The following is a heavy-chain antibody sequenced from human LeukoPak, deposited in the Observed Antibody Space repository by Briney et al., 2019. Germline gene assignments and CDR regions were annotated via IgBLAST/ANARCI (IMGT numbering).Heavy chain of an antibody. D-gene: IGHD3-22*01. CDR3: ARGTPIYDSSGYCLDY. CDR2: IYSGGNT. V-gene: IGHV3-53*01. Sequence: PGVSLRLSCAASGFTVSSNYMSWVRQAPGKGLEWVSVIYSGGNTLYADSVKGRFTISRDNSKNTVHLQMNSLRAEDTAVYYCARGTPIYDSSGYCLDYWGQGTLVTVSS. CDR1: GFTVSSNY. J-gene: IGHJ4*02.